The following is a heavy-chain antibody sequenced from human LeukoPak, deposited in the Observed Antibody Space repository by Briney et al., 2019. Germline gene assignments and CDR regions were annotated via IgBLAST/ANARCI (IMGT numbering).Heavy chain of an antibody. CDR3: ARAGYDYGDSSDF. V-gene: IGHV1-2*02. CDR2: INPKNGDS. D-gene: IGHD4-17*01. CDR1: GYPFTTYY. J-gene: IGHJ4*02. Sequence: ASVKVPCKASGYPFTTYYIHWVRQAPGQGLEWMGCINPKNGDSKYAQKFQGRVTMTRATSIATAYMEVSRLTSDDTAVYFCARAGYDYGDSSDFWGQGTLVTVSS.